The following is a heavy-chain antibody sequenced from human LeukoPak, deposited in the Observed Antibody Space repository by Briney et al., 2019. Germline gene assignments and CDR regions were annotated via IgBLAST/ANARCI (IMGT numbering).Heavy chain of an antibody. J-gene: IGHJ4*02. D-gene: IGHD5-24*01. Sequence: SETLSLTCTVSGYSISSGCYWGWIRQPPGQGLEWIGSIYHSGSTYYNPSLKSRVTISVITSKNQVSLKLSSVTAADTAVFYCASSRDGYKFDYWGQGTLVTVSS. CDR1: GYSISSGCY. CDR2: IYHSGST. CDR3: ASSRDGYKFDY. V-gene: IGHV4-38-2*02.